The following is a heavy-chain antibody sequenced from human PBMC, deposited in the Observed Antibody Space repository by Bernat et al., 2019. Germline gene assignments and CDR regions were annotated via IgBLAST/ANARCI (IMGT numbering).Heavy chain of an antibody. CDR2: INPNSGGT. CDR3: ARDAPYSHCSGGSCYSGAFDI. CDR1: GYTFTGYY. V-gene: IGHV1-2*04. Sequence: QVQLVQSGAEVKKPGASVKVSCKASGYTFTGYYMHWVRQAPGQGLEWMGWINPNSGGTNYAQKFQGWVTMTRDTSISTAYMELSRLRSDDTAVYYCARDAPYSHCSGGSCYSGAFDIWGQGTMVTVSS. D-gene: IGHD2-15*01. J-gene: IGHJ3*02.